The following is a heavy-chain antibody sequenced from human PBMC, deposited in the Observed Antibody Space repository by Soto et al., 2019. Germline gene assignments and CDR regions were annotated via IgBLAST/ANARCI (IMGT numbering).Heavy chain of an antibody. CDR1: GGSFSGYY. CDR3: ARAGGDRPPDAFDI. J-gene: IGHJ3*02. D-gene: IGHD2-21*01. V-gene: IGHV4-34*01. Sequence: SETLSLTCAVYGGSFSGYYWSWIRQPPGKGLEWIGEINHSGSTNYNPSLKSRVTISVDTSKNQFSLKLSSVTAADTAVYYCARAGGDRPPDAFDIWGQGTMVTVSS. CDR2: INHSGST.